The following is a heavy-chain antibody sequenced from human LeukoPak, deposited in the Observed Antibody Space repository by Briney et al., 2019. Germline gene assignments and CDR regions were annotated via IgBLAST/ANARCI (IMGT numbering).Heavy chain of an antibody. CDR1: GGSISSSSYY. J-gene: IGHJ4*02. CDR2: IYYSGST. CDR3: ARGPLDSGYTYFDY. Sequence: SETLSLTCTVSGGSISSSSYYWGWIRQPPGKGLEWIGYIYYSGSTNYNPSLKSRVTISVDTSKNQFSLKLSSVTAADTAVYYCARGPLDSGYTYFDYWGQGTLVSVAS. D-gene: IGHD5-12*01. V-gene: IGHV4-61*05.